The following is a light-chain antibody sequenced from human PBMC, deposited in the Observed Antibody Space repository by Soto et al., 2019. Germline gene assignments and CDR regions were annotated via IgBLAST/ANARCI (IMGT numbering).Light chain of an antibody. Sequence: EIVLTQSPATLSLSPGERATLSCRASESVYTYLAWYQQKAGQAPRLLIWDASKRATGIPPRFSGGGSGTDFTLTISSLEPEECAVYYCQQRSKWLYTCGQGTNLEIK. CDR3: QQRSKWLYT. CDR2: DAS. V-gene: IGKV3-11*01. CDR1: ESVYTY. J-gene: IGKJ2*01.